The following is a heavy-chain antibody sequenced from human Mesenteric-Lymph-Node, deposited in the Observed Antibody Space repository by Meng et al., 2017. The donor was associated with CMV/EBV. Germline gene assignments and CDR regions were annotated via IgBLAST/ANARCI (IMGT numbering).Heavy chain of an antibody. V-gene: IGHV1-8*01. Sequence: ASVKVSCKASGYTFSHYDINWVRQATGQGLEWMGWMNPNSGNTGYAQKFQGRITMTRSTSMSTAYMELNSLRSEDTAVYFCARDYGNSFDSWGQGTLVTVSS. CDR1: GYTFSHYD. D-gene: IGHD4-17*01. CDR2: MNPNSGNT. CDR3: ARDYGNSFDS. J-gene: IGHJ5*01.